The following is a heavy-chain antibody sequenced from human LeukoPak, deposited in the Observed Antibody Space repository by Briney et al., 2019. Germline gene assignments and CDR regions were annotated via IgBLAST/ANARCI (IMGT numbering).Heavy chain of an antibody. D-gene: IGHD5-24*01. CDR3: ATLRRDGYNWHDAFDI. Sequence: ASVKVSCKVSGYTLTQLSIHWVRQAPGKGLEWMGGFDPEDGETIYAQKFQGRVTMTEDTSTDTAYMELSSLRSEDTAVYYCATLRRDGYNWHDAFDIWGQGTMVTVSS. J-gene: IGHJ3*02. V-gene: IGHV1-24*01. CDR2: FDPEDGET. CDR1: GYTLTQLS.